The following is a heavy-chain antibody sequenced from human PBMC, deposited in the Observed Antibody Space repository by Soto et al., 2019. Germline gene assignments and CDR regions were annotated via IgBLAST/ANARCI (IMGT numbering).Heavy chain of an antibody. CDR3: ARGVNYYDSSGSSWFDP. V-gene: IGHV4-31*03. J-gene: IGHJ5*02. Sequence: SETLSLTCTVSGGSISSGGYYWSWIRQHPGKGLEWIGYIYYSGSTYYNPSLKSRVTISVDTSKNQFSLVLSSVTAADTAVYYCARGVNYYDSSGSSWFDPWGQGALVTVSS. CDR1: GGSISSGGYY. D-gene: IGHD3-22*01. CDR2: IYYSGST.